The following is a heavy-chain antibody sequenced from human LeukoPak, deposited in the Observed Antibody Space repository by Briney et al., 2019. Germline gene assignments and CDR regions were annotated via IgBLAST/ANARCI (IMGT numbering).Heavy chain of an antibody. V-gene: IGHV3-11*04. CDR3: ARSYRCCAGIDY. D-gene: IGHD1-14*01. J-gene: IGHJ4*02. Sequence: GGSLRLSCAASGFTFSNYDMTWIRQAPGKGLEWVSYISSSGSTIYYADSVKGRFTISRDNAKNSLYLQMNSLRAEDTAVYYCARSYRCCAGIDYWGQGTLVTVSS. CDR1: GFTFSNYD. CDR2: ISSSGSTI.